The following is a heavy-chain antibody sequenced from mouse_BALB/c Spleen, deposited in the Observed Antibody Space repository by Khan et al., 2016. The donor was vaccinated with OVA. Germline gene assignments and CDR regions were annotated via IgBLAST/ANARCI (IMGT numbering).Heavy chain of an antibody. V-gene: IGHV3-6*02. CDR3: ARAGRWFDY. J-gene: IGHJ3*01. CDR1: GYSITSGYY. CDR2: ITSGGSF. D-gene: IGHD3-3*01. Sequence: EVQLQESGPGLVKPSQSLSLTCSVTGYSITSGYYWNWIRQFPGNKLEWMGYITSGGSFNYSPSLKNRISIPRDTSNNQFFLKLNSVTPEDTATYCCARAGRWFDYWGQGTLVTVSA.